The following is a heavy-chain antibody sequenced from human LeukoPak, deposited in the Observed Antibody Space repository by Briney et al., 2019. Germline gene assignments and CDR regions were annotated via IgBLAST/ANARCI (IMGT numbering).Heavy chain of an antibody. D-gene: IGHD3-22*01. J-gene: IGHJ4*02. CDR1: GFTFSSVA. V-gene: IGHV3-21*01. CDR2: ISSSSSYI. CDR3: ASIDSSGYYADY. Sequence: KSGGSLRLSCAASGFTFSSVAMNWVRQAPGKGLEWVSSISSSSSYIYYADSVTGRFTISRDNAKNSLYLQMNSLRAEDTAVYYCASIDSSGYYADYWGQGTLVTVSS.